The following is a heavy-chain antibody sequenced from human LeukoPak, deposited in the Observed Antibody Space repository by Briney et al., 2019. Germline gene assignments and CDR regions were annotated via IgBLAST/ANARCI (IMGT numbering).Heavy chain of an antibody. CDR2: IYYSGST. CDR1: GGSISSGGYY. Sequence: PSETLSLTCTVSGGSISSGGYYWSWIRQHPGKGLEWIGYIYYSGSTYYNPSLKSRVTISVDTSKNQFSLKLSSVTAAGTAVYYCARVGYYDYVWGSYRPSPIDYRGQGTLVTVSS. CDR3: ARVGYYDYVWGSYRPSPIDY. J-gene: IGHJ4*02. V-gene: IGHV4-31*03. D-gene: IGHD3-16*02.